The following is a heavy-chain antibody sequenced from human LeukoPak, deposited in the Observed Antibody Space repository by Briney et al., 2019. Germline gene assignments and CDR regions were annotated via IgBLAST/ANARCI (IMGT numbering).Heavy chain of an antibody. J-gene: IGHJ5*02. CDR3: ARDGNWFDP. CDR1: GFTFKNYG. CDR2: INTDGSDT. Sequence: GGSLRLSCVASGFTFKNYGMHWVRQIPGKGLVWVSRINTDGSDTTYADSVKGRFTISRDNAKNSLYLQMNSLRAEDTAVYYCARDGNWFDPWGQGTLVTVSS. V-gene: IGHV3-74*01.